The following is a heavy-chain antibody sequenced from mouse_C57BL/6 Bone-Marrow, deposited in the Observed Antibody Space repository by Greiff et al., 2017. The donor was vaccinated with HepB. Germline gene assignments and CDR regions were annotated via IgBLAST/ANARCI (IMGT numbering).Heavy chain of an antibody. CDR1: GYTFTSYW. Sequence: QVYVKQPGAELVRPGTSVKLSCKASGYTFTSYWMHWVKQRPGQGLEWIGVIDPSDSYTNYNQKFKGKATLTVDTSSSTAYMQLSSLTSEDSTVYYCARDGFFDGYLYYFDYWGQGTTLTVSS. D-gene: IGHD2-3*01. V-gene: IGHV1-59*01. J-gene: IGHJ2*01. CDR2: IDPSDSYT. CDR3: ARDGFFDGYLYYFDY.